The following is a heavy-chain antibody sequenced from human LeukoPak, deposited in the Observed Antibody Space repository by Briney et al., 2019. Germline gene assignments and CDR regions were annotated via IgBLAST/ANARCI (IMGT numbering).Heavy chain of an antibody. J-gene: IGHJ4*02. V-gene: IGHV1-46*01. CDR1: GYSFTTYY. Sequence: ASVKVSCKASGYSFTTYYMHWVRQAPGQGLEWMGIINPSGGSTSYAQKFQGRVTMTRDTSTSTVYMELSSLRSEDTAVYYCARGPGSSGYYNEFDYWGQGTLVTVSS. D-gene: IGHD3-22*01. CDR3: ARGPGSSGYYNEFDY. CDR2: INPSGGST.